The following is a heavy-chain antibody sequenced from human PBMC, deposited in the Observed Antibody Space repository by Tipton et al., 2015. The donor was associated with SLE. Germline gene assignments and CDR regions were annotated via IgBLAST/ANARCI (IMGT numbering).Heavy chain of an antibody. CDR3: ARGHTAMVGSLYYYGMDV. D-gene: IGHD5-18*01. J-gene: IGHJ6*02. CDR1: GGSISSSSYY. Sequence: TLSLTCTVSGGSISSSSYYWSWIRQPPGKGLEWIGYIYYSGSTNYNPSLKSRVTISVDTSKNQFSLKLSSVTAADTAVYYCARGHTAMVGSLYYYGMDVWGQGTTVTVSS. CDR2: IYYSGST. V-gene: IGHV4-61*05.